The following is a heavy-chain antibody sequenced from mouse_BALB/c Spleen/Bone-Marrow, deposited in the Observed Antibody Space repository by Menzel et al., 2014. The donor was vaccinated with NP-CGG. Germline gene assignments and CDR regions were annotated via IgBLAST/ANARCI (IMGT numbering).Heavy chain of an antibody. CDR1: GYTFTSYW. D-gene: IGHD4-1*01. V-gene: IGHV1S22*01. Sequence: LQQPGSELVRPGASVKLSCKASGYTFTSYWVHWVRQRPGQGLEWIGNIYPGSGNTNYDEKFKRKATLTVETSSNTAYTRLSSLTSEDSAVYYCTRSLGRAMDYWGQGTSVTVSS. J-gene: IGHJ4*01. CDR3: TRSLGRAMDY. CDR2: IYPGSGNT.